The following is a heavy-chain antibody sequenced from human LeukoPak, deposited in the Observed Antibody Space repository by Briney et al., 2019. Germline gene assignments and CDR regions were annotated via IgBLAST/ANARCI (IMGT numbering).Heavy chain of an antibody. D-gene: IGHD6-19*01. V-gene: IGHV2-5*01. CDR2: IYWNDDR. Sequence: SGPTLVNPTQTLTLTCTFSGFSLSTSGVGVGWIRQPPGKALEWLTVIYWNDDRRYSPSLKSRLTITKDTSKNQVVLTMTDMDPVDTATYYCVHRRGSGWYAYWGQGTLVTVSS. CDR3: VHRRGSGWYAY. CDR1: GFSLSTSGVG. J-gene: IGHJ4*02.